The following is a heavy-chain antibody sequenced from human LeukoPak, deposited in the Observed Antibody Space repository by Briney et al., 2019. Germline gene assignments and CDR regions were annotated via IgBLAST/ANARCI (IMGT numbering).Heavy chain of an antibody. J-gene: IGHJ3*02. CDR3: ARDLAWYAFDI. Sequence: PGGSLRLSCAASGFNFTNYNMNWVRQAPGKGLEWVSSIHSSSGSIYYADSLKGRFTISRENAKNSLYLQMKSLRAEDTAVYYCARDLAWYAFDIWGQGTMVTVSS. CDR2: IHSSSGSI. CDR1: GFNFTNYN. D-gene: IGHD2-8*02. V-gene: IGHV3-21*01.